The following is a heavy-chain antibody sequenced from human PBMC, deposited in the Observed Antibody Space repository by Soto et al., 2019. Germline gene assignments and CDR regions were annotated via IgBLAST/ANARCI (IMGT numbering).Heavy chain of an antibody. CDR3: ARDPHEYWTSYWFGP. CDR2: ISAYDGKT. CDR1: GYNFNIYG. V-gene: IGHV1-18*01. J-gene: IGHJ5*02. D-gene: IGHD3-3*01. Sequence: ASVKVSCKASGYNFNIYGINWVRQAPGQGLELMGWISAYDGKTTYAEKFQGRVTMTTDASTSTAYMELRSLRSDDTAVYYCARDPHEYWTSYWFGPWGLGTLVTASS.